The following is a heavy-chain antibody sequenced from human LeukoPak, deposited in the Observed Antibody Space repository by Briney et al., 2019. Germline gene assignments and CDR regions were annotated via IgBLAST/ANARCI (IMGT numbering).Heavy chain of an antibody. D-gene: IGHD2-2*01. CDR3: ARHPISVRRFAY. V-gene: IGHV1-18*01. J-gene: IGHJ4*02. Sequence: ASVKVSCKASGYTFTSYGISWVRQAPGQGLEWMGWISAYNGNTNYAQKLQGRVTMTTDTTKSTAYMELRSLRSDDTAVYYCARHPISVRRFAYWGQGPLVTASS. CDR2: ISAYNGNT. CDR1: GYTFTSYG.